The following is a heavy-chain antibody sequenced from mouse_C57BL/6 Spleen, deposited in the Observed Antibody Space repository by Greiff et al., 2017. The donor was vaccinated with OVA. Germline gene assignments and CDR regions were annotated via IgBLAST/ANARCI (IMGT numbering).Heavy chain of an antibody. CDR3: ARRDSSGYVRAMDY. Sequence: VQLQQSGAELVKPGASVKISCKASGYAFSSYWMNWVKQRPGKGLEWIGQIYPGDGDTNYNGKFKGKATLTADKSSSTAYMQLSSLTSEDSAVYFCARRDSSGYVRAMDYWGQGTSVTVSS. CDR1: GYAFSSYW. V-gene: IGHV1-80*01. CDR2: IYPGDGDT. D-gene: IGHD3-2*02. J-gene: IGHJ4*01.